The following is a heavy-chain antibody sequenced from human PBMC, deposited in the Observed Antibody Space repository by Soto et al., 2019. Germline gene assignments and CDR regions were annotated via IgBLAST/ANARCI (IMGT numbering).Heavy chain of an antibody. D-gene: IGHD2-2*01. CDR3: AKLGSSTWSPHYYFDY. CDR1: GFTFNNCA. J-gene: IGHJ4*02. CDR2: ITGSGSDT. Sequence: PGGSLRLSCAASGFTFNNCAMGWVRQAPGKGLEWVSAITGSGSDTYYLDSVKGRFTISRDNSKNTLYLQMNSLRAEDTAICYCAKLGSSTWSPHYYFDYWGQGTLVTVSS. V-gene: IGHV3-23*01.